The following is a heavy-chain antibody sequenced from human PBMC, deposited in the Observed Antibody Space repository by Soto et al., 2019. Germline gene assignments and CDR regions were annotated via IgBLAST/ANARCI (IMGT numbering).Heavy chain of an antibody. D-gene: IGHD5-18*01. Sequence: ASVKGSCKASGYTLTGDGVGWVRQAPGQGLEWMGWVSAYNGNTNYAQKFQGRVTMTTDTSTSTAYMDLRSLRSDDTAVYYCARANGYNYGYDDYWGQGTLVTVSS. CDR1: GYTLTGDG. J-gene: IGHJ4*02. CDR2: VSAYNGNT. CDR3: ARANGYNYGYDDY. V-gene: IGHV1-18*01.